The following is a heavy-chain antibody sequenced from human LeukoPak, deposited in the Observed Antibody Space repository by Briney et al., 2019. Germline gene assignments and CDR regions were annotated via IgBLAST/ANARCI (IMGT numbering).Heavy chain of an antibody. Sequence: SETLSLTCAVSGDSISNYYWSWIRQPPGKGLEWIGYIYYSGSTNYNPSLKSRVTMSLDTSKNQFSLKLSSVTAADTAVYYCARVQTNGWYTYFDYWGQGTLVTVSS. D-gene: IGHD6-19*01. J-gene: IGHJ4*02. V-gene: IGHV4-59*01. CDR2: IYYSGST. CDR3: ARVQTNGWYTYFDY. CDR1: GDSISNYY.